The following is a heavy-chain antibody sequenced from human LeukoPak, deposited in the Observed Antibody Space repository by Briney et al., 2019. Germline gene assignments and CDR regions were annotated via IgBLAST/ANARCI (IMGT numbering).Heavy chain of an antibody. V-gene: IGHV4-30-4*08. CDR2: IYYSGST. Sequence: SQTLSLTCTVSGGSISSGDYYWSWIRQPPGKGLEWIGYIYYSGSTYYNPSLKSRVTISVDTSKNQFSLKLSSVTAADTAVYYCARGGNFWSGYVGYAFDIWGQGTMVTVSS. D-gene: IGHD3-3*01. CDR3: ARGGNFWSGYVGYAFDI. CDR1: GGSISSGDYY. J-gene: IGHJ3*02.